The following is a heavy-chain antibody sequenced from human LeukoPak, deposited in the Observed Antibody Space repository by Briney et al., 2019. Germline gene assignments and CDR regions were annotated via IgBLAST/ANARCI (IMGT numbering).Heavy chain of an antibody. CDR1: GYTFTSNY. V-gene: IGHV1-2*02. J-gene: IGHJ5*02. D-gene: IGHD3-22*01. CDR2: ISPSGGST. Sequence: ASVKVSCKAFGYTFTSNYMHWVRQAPGQGPEWMGVISPSGGSTTYAQKFQGRVTMTRDTSISTAYMELSRLRSDDTAVYYCARDDSSGYTVNWFDPWGQGTLVTVSS. CDR3: ARDDSSGYTVNWFDP.